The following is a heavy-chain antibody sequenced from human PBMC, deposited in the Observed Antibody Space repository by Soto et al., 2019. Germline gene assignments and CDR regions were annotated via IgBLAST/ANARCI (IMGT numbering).Heavy chain of an antibody. Sequence: PSETLSLTCTVSGVSVSTDVDYSGWVRQPPGKGLERIGYIYYDGSTYYSPSLTSPVDISMDSSQNQFSLKLDSVTGADTAIYNCVRGTNCKTTSTCYRYFDFWGRGTLVTVSS. CDR1: GVSVSTDVDY. D-gene: IGHD1-1*01. CDR2: IYYDGST. J-gene: IGHJ4*01. V-gene: IGHV4-30-4*01. CDR3: VRGTNCKTTSTCYRYFDF.